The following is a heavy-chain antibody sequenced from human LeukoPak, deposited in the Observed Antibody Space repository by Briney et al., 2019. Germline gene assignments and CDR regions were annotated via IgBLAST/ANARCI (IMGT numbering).Heavy chain of an antibody. D-gene: IGHD3-22*01. V-gene: IGHV4-39*01. Sequence: PSETLSLTCTVSGGSISSSSYCWGWLRQPPGKGLEWIGSIYYSGSTYYNPSLKSRVTISVDTSKNQFSLKLSSVTAADTAVYYCARQGAYAASHFLYYYDSSGSVFDYWGQGTLVTVSS. J-gene: IGHJ4*02. CDR1: GGSISSSSYC. CDR2: IYYSGST. CDR3: ARQGAYAASHFLYYYDSSGSVFDY.